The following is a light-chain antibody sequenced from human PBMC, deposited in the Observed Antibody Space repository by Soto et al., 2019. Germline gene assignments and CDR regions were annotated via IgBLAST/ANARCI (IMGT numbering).Light chain of an antibody. Sequence: DIQMTQSPSSLSASVGDRVTITCRASQSISSYLNWYQQKPGKAPKLLIYAASSLQSGVPSRFSGSGAGTAFTHTISSLQPEDFATYDCNQSYSTPPYTFGPGTKLEIK. CDR1: QSISSY. CDR3: NQSYSTPPYT. J-gene: IGKJ2*01. CDR2: AAS. V-gene: IGKV1-39*01.